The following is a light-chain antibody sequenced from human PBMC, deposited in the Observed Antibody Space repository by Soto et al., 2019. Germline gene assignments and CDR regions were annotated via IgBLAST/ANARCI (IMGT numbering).Light chain of an antibody. CDR1: QSVSSN. Sequence: EIVKTQSPATLSVSPGESATLSCRASQSVSSNLAWYQQKPGQAPRLLIYGASTRATGIPARFSGSRSGTEFTLTISSLQSEDFAVYYCQQYNNWPSFTFGPGTKVDIK. CDR2: GAS. CDR3: QQYNNWPSFT. V-gene: IGKV3-15*01. J-gene: IGKJ3*01.